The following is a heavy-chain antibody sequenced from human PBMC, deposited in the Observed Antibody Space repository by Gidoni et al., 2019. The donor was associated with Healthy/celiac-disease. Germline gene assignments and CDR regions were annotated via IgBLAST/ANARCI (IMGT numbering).Heavy chain of an antibody. V-gene: IGHV4-4*02. CDR2: IYHSGST. Sequence: QVQLQESGPGLVKPSGTLSPTCAVSGGSISRSNWWSWVRTPPGKGLDWIGEIYHSGSTNYNPSLKIRVTISVDKSKNQFSLKLSSVTAADTAVYYCASIIAAAGENDYWGQGTLVTVSS. D-gene: IGHD6-13*01. CDR1: GGSISRSNW. J-gene: IGHJ4*02. CDR3: ASIIAAAGENDY.